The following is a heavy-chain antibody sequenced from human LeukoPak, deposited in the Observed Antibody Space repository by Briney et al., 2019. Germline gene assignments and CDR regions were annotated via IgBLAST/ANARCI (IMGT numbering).Heavy chain of an antibody. V-gene: IGHV1-2*02. D-gene: IGHD3-9*01. CDR1: GYTFTGYY. CDR3: ARDRSYYDILTGFPDF. J-gene: IGHJ4*02. Sequence: ASVKVSCKASGYTFTGYYMHWVRQAPGQGLEWMGWINPNSGGTNYAQKFQGRVTMTRDTSISTAYMELSRLRSDDTAVYYCARDRSYYDILTGFPDFWGQGTLVTVSS. CDR2: INPNSGGT.